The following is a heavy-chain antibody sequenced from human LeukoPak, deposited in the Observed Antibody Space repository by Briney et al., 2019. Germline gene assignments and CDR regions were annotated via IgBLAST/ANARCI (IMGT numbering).Heavy chain of an antibody. V-gene: IGHV1-2*02. CDR2: INPNSGST. CDR1: GYSFTSYY. J-gene: IGHJ4*02. CDR3: ARVYSSGWNVDY. D-gene: IGHD6-19*01. Sequence: ASVKVSCKASGYSFTSYYMHWVRQAPGQGLEWMGWINPNSGSTNYAQKFEGRVTMTRDTSISTAYMELSRLRSDDTAVYYCARVYSSGWNVDYWGQGTLVTVSS.